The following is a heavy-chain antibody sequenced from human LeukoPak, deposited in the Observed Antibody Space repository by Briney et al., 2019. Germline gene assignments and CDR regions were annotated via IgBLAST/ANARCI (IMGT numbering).Heavy chain of an antibody. Sequence: SETLSLTCAVYGGSFSGYYWSWIRQPPGKGLEWIGEINHSGSTNYNPSLKSRVTISVDTSKNQFSLKLSSVTAADTAVYYCARVTQGDGGGNWFDPWGQGTLVTVSS. CDR3: ARVTQGDGGGNWFDP. J-gene: IGHJ5*02. V-gene: IGHV4-34*01. CDR1: GGSFSGYY. CDR2: INHSGST. D-gene: IGHD3-16*01.